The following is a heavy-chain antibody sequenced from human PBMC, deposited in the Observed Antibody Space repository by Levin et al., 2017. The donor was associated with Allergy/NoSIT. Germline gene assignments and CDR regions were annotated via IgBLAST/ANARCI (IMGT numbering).Heavy chain of an antibody. CDR2: IYYSGST. CDR3: ARRVASSYYFDY. Sequence: ESLKISCTVSGGSISSYYWSWIRQPPGKGLEWIGYIYYSGSTSYNPSLKSRVTISVDTSKNQFSLKLSSVTAADTAVYYCARRVASSYYFDYWGQGTLVTVSS. D-gene: IGHD6-13*01. CDR1: GGSISSYY. J-gene: IGHJ4*02. V-gene: IGHV4-59*08.